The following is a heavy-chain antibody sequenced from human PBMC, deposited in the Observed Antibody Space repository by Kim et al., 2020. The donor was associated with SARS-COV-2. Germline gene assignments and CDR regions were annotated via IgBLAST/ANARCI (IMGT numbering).Heavy chain of an antibody. CDR1: GGSISSYY. D-gene: IGHD3-22*01. Sequence: SETLSLTCTVSGGSISSYYWSWIRQPPGKGLEWIGYIYYSGSTNYNPSLKSRVTISVDTSKNQFSLKLSSVTAADTAVYYCAREALYYDSSGYYLGAFDIWGQGTMVTVSS. CDR3: AREALYYDSSGYYLGAFDI. J-gene: IGHJ3*02. V-gene: IGHV4-59*01. CDR2: IYYSGST.